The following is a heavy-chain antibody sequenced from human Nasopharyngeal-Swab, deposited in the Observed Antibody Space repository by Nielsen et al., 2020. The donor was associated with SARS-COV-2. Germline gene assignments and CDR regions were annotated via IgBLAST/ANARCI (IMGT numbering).Heavy chain of an antibody. CDR2: INAGNGNT. Sequence: ASVKVSCKASGYTFTSYAMHWVRQAPGQRLEWMGWINAGNGNTKYSQKFQGRVTITRDTSASTAYMELSSLRSEDTAVYYCARWTMGLRAFDIWGQGTMVTVSS. CDR1: GYTFTSYA. D-gene: IGHD3-16*01. J-gene: IGHJ3*02. V-gene: IGHV1-3*01. CDR3: ARWTMGLRAFDI.